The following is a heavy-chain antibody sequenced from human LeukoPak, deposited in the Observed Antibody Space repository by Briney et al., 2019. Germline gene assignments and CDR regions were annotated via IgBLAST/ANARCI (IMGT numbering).Heavy chain of an antibody. CDR1: GNYW. Sequence: GGSLRLSCAASGNYWMHWVCQAPGKGLVWVSHINSDGSWTSYADSVRGRFTISKDDAKNTVYLQMNSLRAEDTAVYYCVSFYETYWGRGTLVTVSS. CDR2: INSDGSWT. J-gene: IGHJ4*02. D-gene: IGHD2/OR15-2a*01. CDR3: VSFYETY. V-gene: IGHV3-74*01.